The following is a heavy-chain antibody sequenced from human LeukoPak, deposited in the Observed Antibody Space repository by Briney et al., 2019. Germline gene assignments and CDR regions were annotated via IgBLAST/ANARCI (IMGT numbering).Heavy chain of an antibody. Sequence: GGSLRLSCAASGFTFSSYWMSWVRQALGKGLEWVANIKQDGSEKYYVDSVKGRFTISRDNAKNSLYLQMNSLRAEDTAVYYCARDPYSSGWPSYYYYGMDVWGQGTTVTVSS. CDR3: ARDPYSSGWPSYYYYGMDV. CDR1: GFTFSSYW. J-gene: IGHJ6*02. V-gene: IGHV3-7*01. CDR2: IKQDGSEK. D-gene: IGHD6-19*01.